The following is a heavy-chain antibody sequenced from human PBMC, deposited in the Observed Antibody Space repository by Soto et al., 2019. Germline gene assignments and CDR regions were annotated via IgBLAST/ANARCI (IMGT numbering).Heavy chain of an antibody. CDR2: ISSSATII. J-gene: IGHJ6*03. Sequence: QVQLVESGGGLVKPGGSLRLSCEASGFTLSDYYMTWIRQAPGKGLEWISYISSSATIIYYADSVKGRFTISRDNAKTSLYLQMNSLRADDTAVYYCARAVKQWLVGGDYYYYYMDVWGKGTTVTGSS. CDR1: GFTLSDYY. V-gene: IGHV3-11*01. D-gene: IGHD6-19*01. CDR3: ARAVKQWLVGGDYYYYYMDV.